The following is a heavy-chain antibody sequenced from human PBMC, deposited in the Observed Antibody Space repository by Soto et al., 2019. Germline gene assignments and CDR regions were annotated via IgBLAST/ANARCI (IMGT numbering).Heavy chain of an antibody. CDR2: IYWDDDK. CDR3: AHRPGGYMSGWDNGYFDY. J-gene: IGHJ4*02. CDR1: GFSFSTSQVG. V-gene: IGHV2-5*02. D-gene: IGHD6-19*01. Sequence: SGPTLVNPTQTLTLTCTFSGFSFSTSQVGVGWIRQPPGKAQDWLALIYWDDDKRYNPSLRSRLAITKDTSKNQVVLTMTNVDPVDTATYYCAHRPGGYMSGWDNGYFDYWGRGALVTVSS.